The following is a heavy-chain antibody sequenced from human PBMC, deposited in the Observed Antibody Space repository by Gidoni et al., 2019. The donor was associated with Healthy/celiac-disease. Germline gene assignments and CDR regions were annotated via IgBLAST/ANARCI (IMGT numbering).Heavy chain of an antibody. Sequence: EVQLEESGGGLVQPGGSLRLSCAASGFTLSSYEMNWVRQATGKGLEWVSYISSSGITRYYADSVKGRFTISRDNAKNSLYLQMNSLRAEDTAVYYCARETSGWYAARDYWGQGTLFTVSS. V-gene: IGHV3-48*03. CDR1: GFTLSSYE. CDR3: ARETSGWYAARDY. D-gene: IGHD6-19*01. CDR2: ISSSGITR. J-gene: IGHJ4*02.